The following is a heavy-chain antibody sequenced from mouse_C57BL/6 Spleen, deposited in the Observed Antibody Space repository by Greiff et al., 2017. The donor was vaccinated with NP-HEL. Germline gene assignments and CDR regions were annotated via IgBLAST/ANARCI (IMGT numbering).Heavy chain of an antibody. CDR2: IDPSDSYT. CDR1: GYTFTSYW. Sequence: QVQLQQPGAELVMPGASVKLSCKASGYTFTSYWMHWVKQRPGQGLEWIGEIDPSDSYTNYNQKFKGKSTLTVDKSSSTAYMQLSSLTSEDSAVYYCASGGYDYDVAFAYWGQGTLVTVSA. D-gene: IGHD2-4*01. CDR3: ASGGYDYDVAFAY. J-gene: IGHJ3*01. V-gene: IGHV1-69*01.